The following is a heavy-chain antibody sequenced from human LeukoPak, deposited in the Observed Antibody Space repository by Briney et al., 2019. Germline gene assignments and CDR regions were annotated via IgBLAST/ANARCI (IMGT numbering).Heavy chain of an antibody. J-gene: IGHJ3*02. CDR2: SSGSCGST. CDR3: AKLGLYYDILTGYPDAFDI. D-gene: IGHD3-9*01. V-gene: IGHV3-23*01. CDR1: GFTFSSYA. Sequence: GGSLRLSCAASGFTFSSYAMSWVRQAPGKGLELVSASSGSCGSTSYADSVKGRFTISRDNSKNTLYLQMNSLRAEDTAVYYCAKLGLYYDILTGYPDAFDIWGQGTMVTVSS.